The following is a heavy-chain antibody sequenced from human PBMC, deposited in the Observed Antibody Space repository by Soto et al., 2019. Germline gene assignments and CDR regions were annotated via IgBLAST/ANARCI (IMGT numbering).Heavy chain of an antibody. CDR3: TRDLFSYDYSGILWFDP. D-gene: IGHD3-16*01. CDR1: VFAFSGSA. J-gene: IGHJ5*02. V-gene: IGHV3-73*01. CDR2: IRSKGHNYAT. Sequence: PWRSLRLSCSASVFAFSGSAMYWFRQASGKGPEWVGRIRSKGHNYATEYAASVKGRFTISRDDSKNTAYLQMNSLQTEDTAVYYCTRDLFSYDYSGILWFDPWGQGTLVTVSS.